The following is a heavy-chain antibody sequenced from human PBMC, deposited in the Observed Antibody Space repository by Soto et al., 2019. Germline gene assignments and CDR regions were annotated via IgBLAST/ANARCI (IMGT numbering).Heavy chain of an antibody. D-gene: IGHD3-10*01. J-gene: IGHJ4*02. CDR2: ISASDGSS. Sequence: ASVKVSCKASLYSFLTYGFSWVRQAPGQGLEWMGWISASDGSSNFAQKFKGRVSMTTERTTGTFTSTAYMELWGLTSDDTAVYFRATYYYGSGSYYRFDYWGQGSLVTV. CDR1: LYSFLTYG. V-gene: IGHV1-18*01. CDR3: ATYYYGSGSYYRFDY.